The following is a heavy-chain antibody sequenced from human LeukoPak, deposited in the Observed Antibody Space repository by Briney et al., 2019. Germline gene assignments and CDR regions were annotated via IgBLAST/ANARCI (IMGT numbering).Heavy chain of an antibody. D-gene: IGHD4-23*01. CDR2: IVGSSST. Sequence: GGSLRLSCAASGFTFSNFAMTWVRQAPGKGLEWVSSIVGSSSTYYADSLKGRFTISRDNAKNSLYLQMNSLRAEDTAVYYCARGDYGGNPFDYWGQGTLVTVSS. CDR1: GFTFSNFA. V-gene: IGHV3-21*04. CDR3: ARGDYGGNPFDY. J-gene: IGHJ4*02.